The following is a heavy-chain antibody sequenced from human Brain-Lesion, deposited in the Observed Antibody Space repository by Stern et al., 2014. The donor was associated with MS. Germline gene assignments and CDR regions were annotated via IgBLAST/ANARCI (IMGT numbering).Heavy chain of an antibody. CDR3: ARGRVVPGFQYYATDV. J-gene: IGHJ6*02. CDR1: GGSISSGGYY. Sequence: QVQLQESGPGLVKPSQTLSLSCTVSGGSISSGGYYWSWIRQPAGKGLEWIGRIFNSGSPSYNPSLKSRVTISIDTSKNKFSLRLNSMTAADTAVYYCARGRVVPGFQYYATDVWGQGTTVIVSS. CDR2: IFNSGSP. D-gene: IGHD2-2*01. V-gene: IGHV4-61*02.